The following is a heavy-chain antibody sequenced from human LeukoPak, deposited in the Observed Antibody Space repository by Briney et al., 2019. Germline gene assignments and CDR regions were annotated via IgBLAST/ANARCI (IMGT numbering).Heavy chain of an antibody. CDR1: GFTFSSYA. D-gene: IGHD2-2*02. CDR3: VKGRSYTASYFDY. CDR2: ISSNGGGT. J-gene: IGHJ4*02. V-gene: IGHV3-64D*06. Sequence: PGGSLRLSCSVSGFTFSSYAMHWVRQAPGKGLEYVSAISSNGGGTYYADFVKGRFTISRDNSKNTLYLQMSSLRAEDTAVYYCVKGRSYTASYFDYWGQGTLVTVSS.